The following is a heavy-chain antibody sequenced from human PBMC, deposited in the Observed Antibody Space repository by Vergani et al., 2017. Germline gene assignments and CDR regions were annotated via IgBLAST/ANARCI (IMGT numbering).Heavy chain of an antibody. Sequence: EVQLVESGGAVVRPGGSLRLSCAASGFTFDDYGMSWVRQAPGKGLEWVSGINWNGGSTGYADSVKGRFTISRDNAKNSLYLQMNSLRAEDTAVYYCARAGSSGYLSIYYYYGMDVWGQGTTVTVSS. D-gene: IGHD3-22*01. V-gene: IGHV3-20*04. CDR1: GFTFDDYG. J-gene: IGHJ6*02. CDR2: INWNGGST. CDR3: ARAGSSGYLSIYYYYGMDV.